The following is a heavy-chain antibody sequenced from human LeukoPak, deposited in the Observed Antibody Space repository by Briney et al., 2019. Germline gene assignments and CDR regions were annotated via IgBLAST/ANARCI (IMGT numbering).Heavy chain of an antibody. D-gene: IGHD2-2*02. CDR1: GFTFSSYS. Sequence: GGSLRLSCAASGFTFSSYSMNWVRQAPGKGLEWVSVISGSGGSTYYADSVKGRFTISRDNSKNTLYLQMNSLRAEDTAVYYCAKFGCSSTSCYTGGFDPWGQGTLVTVSS. J-gene: IGHJ5*02. CDR2: ISGSGGST. CDR3: AKFGCSSTSCYTGGFDP. V-gene: IGHV3-23*01.